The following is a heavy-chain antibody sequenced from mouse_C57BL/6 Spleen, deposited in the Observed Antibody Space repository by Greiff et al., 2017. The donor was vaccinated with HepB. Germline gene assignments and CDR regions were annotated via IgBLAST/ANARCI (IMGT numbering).Heavy chain of an antibody. Sequence: EVHLVESGPELVKPGASVKISCKASGYSFTDYNMNWVKQSNGKSLEWIGVINPNYGTTSYNQKFKGKATLTVDQSSSTAYMQLNSLTSEDSAVYYCAKIYDGYYNFDYWGQGTTLTVSS. D-gene: IGHD2-3*01. CDR3: AKIYDGYYNFDY. CDR2: INPNYGTT. V-gene: IGHV1-39*01. CDR1: GYSFTDYN. J-gene: IGHJ2*01.